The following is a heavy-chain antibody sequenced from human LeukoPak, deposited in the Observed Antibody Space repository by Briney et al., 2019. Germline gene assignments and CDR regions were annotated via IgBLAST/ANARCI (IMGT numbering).Heavy chain of an antibody. J-gene: IGHJ4*02. V-gene: IGHV3-30-3*01. CDR1: GFTFSSYA. Sequence: PGRSLRLSCAASGFTFSSYAMHWVRRAPGKGLEWVAVISYDGSNKYYADSVKGRFTISRDNSKNTLYLHMNSLRAEDTAVYYCARDLDYWGQGTLVTVSS. CDR2: ISYDGSNK. CDR3: ARDLDY.